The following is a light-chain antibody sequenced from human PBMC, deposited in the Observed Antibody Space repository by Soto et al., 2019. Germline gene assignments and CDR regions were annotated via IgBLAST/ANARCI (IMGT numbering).Light chain of an antibody. Sequence: DIQMTQLPSSLSASVGDRVTITCQAREDISKYLTLYQQKPGKAPKLLISEASNLETGVPSRLSGSGSGTDFPFTISRLQPDDFATYYCQHYNSYSEAFGQGTKVDIK. V-gene: IGKV1-33*01. CDR3: QHYNSYSEA. CDR1: EDISKY. CDR2: EAS. J-gene: IGKJ1*01.